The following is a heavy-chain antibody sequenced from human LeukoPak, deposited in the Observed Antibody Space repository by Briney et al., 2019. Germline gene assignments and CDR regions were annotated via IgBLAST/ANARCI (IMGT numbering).Heavy chain of an antibody. D-gene: IGHD3-9*01. CDR2: TYYRSKWYN. CDR3: ASYYDILTGYFPWAFDI. Sequence: SQTLSLTRAISVDSVSSNSAAWNWIRQSPSRGLEWLGRTYYRSKWYNDYAVSVKSRITINPDTSKNQFSLQLNSVTPEDTAVYYCASYYDILTGYFPWAFDIWGQGTMVTVSS. CDR1: VDSVSSNSAA. V-gene: IGHV6-1*01. J-gene: IGHJ3*02.